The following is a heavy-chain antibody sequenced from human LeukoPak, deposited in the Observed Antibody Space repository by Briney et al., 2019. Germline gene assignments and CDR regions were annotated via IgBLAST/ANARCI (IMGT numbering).Heavy chain of an antibody. CDR2: INLDGSEK. V-gene: IGHV3-7*01. Sequence: GGSLRLSCAASGFTFSSYWMSWVRQAPGKGLEWVANINLDGSEKYYVDSVKGRFTISRDNAKNSVYLQMNSLRAEDTAVYYCGRGSGDFDYWGQGTLVTVSS. J-gene: IGHJ4*02. D-gene: IGHD1-1*01. CDR1: GFTFSSYW. CDR3: GRGSGDFDY.